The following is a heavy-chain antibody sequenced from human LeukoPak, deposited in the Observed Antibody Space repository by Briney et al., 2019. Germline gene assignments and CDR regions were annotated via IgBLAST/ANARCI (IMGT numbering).Heavy chain of an antibody. V-gene: IGHV4-39*07. D-gene: IGHD3-3*01. Sequence: PSETLSLTCTVSGGSISSSSYYWGWIRQPPGKGLEWIGEIYHSGSTNYNPSLKSRVTISVDKSKNQFSLKLNSVTAADTAVYYCARDRGSEWSLDYWGQGTLVTVSS. CDR3: ARDRGSEWSLDY. CDR2: IYHSGST. J-gene: IGHJ4*02. CDR1: GGSISSSSYY.